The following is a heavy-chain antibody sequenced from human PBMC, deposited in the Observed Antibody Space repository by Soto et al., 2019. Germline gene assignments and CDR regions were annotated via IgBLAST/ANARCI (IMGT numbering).Heavy chain of an antibody. CDR1: GGSFSGYY. V-gene: IGHV4-34*01. Sequence: PSETLSLTCAVYGGSFSGYYWSWIRQPPGKGLEWIGEINHSGSTNYNPSLKSRVTISVDTSKNQFSLKLSSVTAADTAVYYCAGRGGGNSGSYYTHDYWGQGTLVTVSS. D-gene: IGHD1-26*01. J-gene: IGHJ4*02. CDR3: AGRGGGNSGSYYTHDY. CDR2: INHSGST.